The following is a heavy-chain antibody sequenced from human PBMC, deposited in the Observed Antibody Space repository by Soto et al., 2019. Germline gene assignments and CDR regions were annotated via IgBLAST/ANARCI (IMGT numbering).Heavy chain of an antibody. Sequence: EVQLVESGGGLVKPGGSLRLSCTASGFAFNTYSMNWVRQAPGKGLEWVSSINEASTYIYYADSLRGRITISRDNAKDSLFLQMTGLCPDDTAVYYCVRDLGRYFRSGYMDLWGDGATVTVSS. J-gene: IGHJ6*03. CDR3: VRDLGRYFRSGYMDL. CDR1: GFAFNTYS. V-gene: IGHV3-21*02. D-gene: IGHD3-10*02. CDR2: INEASTYI.